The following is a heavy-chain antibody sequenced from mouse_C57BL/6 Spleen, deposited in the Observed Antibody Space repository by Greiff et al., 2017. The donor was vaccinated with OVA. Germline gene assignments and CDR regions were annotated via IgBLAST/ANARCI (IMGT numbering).Heavy chain of an antibody. D-gene: IGHD1-1*01. J-gene: IGHJ2*01. Sequence: EVHLVESGGGLVKPGGSLKLSCAASGFTFSSYTMSWVRQTPEKRLEWVATISGGGGNTYYPDSVKGRFTISRDNAKNTLYLQMSSLRSEDTALYYCARRGPYGSSPFDYWGQGTTLTVSS. V-gene: IGHV5-9*01. CDR3: ARRGPYGSSPFDY. CDR2: ISGGGGNT. CDR1: GFTFSSYT.